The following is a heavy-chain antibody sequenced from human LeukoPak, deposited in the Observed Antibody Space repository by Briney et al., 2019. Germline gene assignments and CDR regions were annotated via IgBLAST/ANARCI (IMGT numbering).Heavy chain of an antibody. D-gene: IGHD6-13*01. CDR2: IGGTVGGA. V-gene: IGHV3-23*01. J-gene: IGHJ4*02. CDR1: GFTFRNYA. CDR3: AKGRYTTSWYNFDY. Sequence: PGGSLRLSCVVSGFTFRNYAMSWVRQAPGTGPEWVAAIGGTVGGAYCSDSVKGRFTISRDNSRNTLYLQLNSLEAEDTAVYYCAKGRYTTSWYNFDYWGQGALVTVSS.